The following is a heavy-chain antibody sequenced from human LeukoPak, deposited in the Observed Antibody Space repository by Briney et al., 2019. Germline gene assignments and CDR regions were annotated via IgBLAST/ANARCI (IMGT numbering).Heavy chain of an antibody. CDR1: GGSISSGDYY. Sequence: SETLSLTCTVSGGSISSGDYYWSWIRQPPGKGLEWIGYIYYSGSTYYNPSLKSRVTISVDTPKNQFSLKLSSVTAADTAVYYCARGLVVVPAATSLWFDPWGQGTLVTVSS. CDR2: IYYSGST. V-gene: IGHV4-30-4*01. J-gene: IGHJ5*02. D-gene: IGHD2-2*01. CDR3: ARGLVVVPAATSLWFDP.